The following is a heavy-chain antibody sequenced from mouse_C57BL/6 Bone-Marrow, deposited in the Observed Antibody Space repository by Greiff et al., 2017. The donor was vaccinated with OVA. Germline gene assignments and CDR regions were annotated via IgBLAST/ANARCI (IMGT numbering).Heavy chain of an antibody. CDR1: GYTFTSYW. J-gene: IGHJ3*01. D-gene: IGHD3-2*02. Sequence: QVQLQQPGAELVMPGASVKLSCKASGYTFTSYWMHWVKQRPGQGLEWIGEIDPSDSYPNYNQKFKGKSTLTVDKSSSTAYMQLSSLTSEDSAVYYCARRGTAQAAFAYWGQGTLVTVSA. CDR3: ARRGTAQAAFAY. V-gene: IGHV1-69*01. CDR2: IDPSDSYP.